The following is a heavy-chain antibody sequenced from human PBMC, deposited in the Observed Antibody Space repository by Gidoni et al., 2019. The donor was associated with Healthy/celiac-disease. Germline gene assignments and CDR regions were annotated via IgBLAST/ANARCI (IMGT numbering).Heavy chain of an antibody. CDR1: GYSFTSYW. Sequence: EVQLVQSGAEVKKPGESLRISCKGSGYSFTSYWISWVRQMPGKGLEWMGRIDPSDSYTNYSPSFQGHVTISADKSISTAYLQWSSLKASDTAMYYCARRGLLYYYDSSGYHNAFDIWGQGTMVTVSS. J-gene: IGHJ3*02. D-gene: IGHD3-22*01. CDR2: IDPSDSYT. V-gene: IGHV5-10-1*03. CDR3: ARRGLLYYYDSSGYHNAFDI.